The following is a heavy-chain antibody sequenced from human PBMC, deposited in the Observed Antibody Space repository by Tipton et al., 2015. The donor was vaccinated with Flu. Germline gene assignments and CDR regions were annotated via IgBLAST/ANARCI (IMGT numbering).Heavy chain of an antibody. J-gene: IGHJ4*02. CDR3: ARHTGDSVRGVIDY. CDR2: VSRTGST. CDR1: GDSISSDYY. V-gene: IGHV4-38-2*01. Sequence: TLSLTCAVSGDSISSDYYWGWIRQFPGKGLEWIGTVSRTGSTIYNPSLTSRVTIAVDRPKNQFSLRLSSVTAADTAVYYCARHTGDSVRGVIDYWGQGTLVTVSS. D-gene: IGHD3-10*02.